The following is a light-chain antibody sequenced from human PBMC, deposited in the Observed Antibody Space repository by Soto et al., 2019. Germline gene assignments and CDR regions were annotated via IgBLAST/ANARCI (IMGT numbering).Light chain of an antibody. Sequence: QSVLTQPPSASGSPGQSVTISCTGTSSDVGGYNYVSWYQQHPGKAPKLIIYEVSKRPSGAPDRFSGSKSGNTAYLTVSGLQAEDEADYYCISYALTAYVFGTGTKVTVL. V-gene: IGLV2-8*01. J-gene: IGLJ1*01. CDR2: EVS. CDR1: SSDVGGYNY. CDR3: ISYALTAYV.